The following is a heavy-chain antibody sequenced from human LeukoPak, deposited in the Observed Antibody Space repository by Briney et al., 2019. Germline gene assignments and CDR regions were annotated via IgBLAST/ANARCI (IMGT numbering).Heavy chain of an antibody. CDR3: ARHNRIAAAGTAFYYYYYMDV. V-gene: IGHV5-51*01. J-gene: IGHJ6*03. D-gene: IGHD6-13*01. CDR1: GYSFTSYW. Sequence: GESLKISCKGSGYSFTSYWIGWVRQMPGKGLEWMGIIYPGDSDTGYSPSFQGQVTISADKSISTAYLQWSSLKASDTAMYYCARHNRIAAAGTAFYYYYYMDVWGKGTTVTVSS. CDR2: IYPGDSDT.